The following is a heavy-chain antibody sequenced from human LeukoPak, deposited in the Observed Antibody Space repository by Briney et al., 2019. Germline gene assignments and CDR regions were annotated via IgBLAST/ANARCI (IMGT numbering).Heavy chain of an antibody. CDR1: GGSVSSSNYY. CDR3: ARHKGQHTVDY. J-gene: IGHJ4*02. D-gene: IGHD2-2*01. Sequence: PSETLSLTCIVSGGSVSSSNYYSAWIRQPPGKGLEWIGSVYYSGSTYYNPSLKSRVTISVDTSKNQFSLKLSSATAADTAVYYCARHKGQHTVDYWGQGTLVTVSP. V-gene: IGHV4-39*01. CDR2: VYYSGST.